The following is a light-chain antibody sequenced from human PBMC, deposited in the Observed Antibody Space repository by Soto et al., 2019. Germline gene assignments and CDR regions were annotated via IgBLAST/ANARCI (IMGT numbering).Light chain of an antibody. CDR3: HQYNRSPWT. Sequence: DIHMTQSPSTLSASVGDRVTITCRASQSISSWLAWYQQKPGKAPKLLIYKASSLESGVPPRFSGSGSGTEFTLNISSLQPDDFASYCCHQYNRSPWTFGQGTKVEIK. CDR1: QSISSW. CDR2: KAS. V-gene: IGKV1-5*03. J-gene: IGKJ1*01.